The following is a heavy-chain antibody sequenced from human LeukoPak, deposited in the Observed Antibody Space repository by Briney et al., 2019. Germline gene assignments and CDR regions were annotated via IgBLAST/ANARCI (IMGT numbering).Heavy chain of an antibody. CDR1: GYTFTCYY. V-gene: IGHV1-2*02. CDR2: INPNSGGT. J-gene: IGHJ6*03. Sequence: ASVKVSCKASGYTFTCYYMHWVRQAPGQGLEWMGWINPNSGGTNYAQKFQDRVTMTRDTSISTAYMEMSRLRSEDMAVYYCARARYETRIWPKSRYDYYHYMDVWGKGTTVTVSS. CDR3: ARARYETRIWPKSRYDYYHYMDV. D-gene: IGHD3-3*01.